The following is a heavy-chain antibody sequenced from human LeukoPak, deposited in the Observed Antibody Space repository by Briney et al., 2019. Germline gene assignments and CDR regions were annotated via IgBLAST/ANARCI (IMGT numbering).Heavy chain of an antibody. V-gene: IGHV3-9*01. CDR3: AKGVRITMVRGAFDI. Sequence: GGSLRLSCAASGFTFSSYAMSWVRQAPGKGLEWVSGISWNSGSIDYADSVKGRFTSSRDNAKKSLYLKMNSLRAEDTALYYCAKGVRITMVRGAFDIWGQGTMVTVSS. J-gene: IGHJ3*02. D-gene: IGHD3-10*01. CDR1: GFTFSSYA. CDR2: ISWNSGSI.